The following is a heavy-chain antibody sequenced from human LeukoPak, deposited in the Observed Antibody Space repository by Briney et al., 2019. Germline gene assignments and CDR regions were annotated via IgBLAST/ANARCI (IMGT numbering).Heavy chain of an antibody. CDR3: ARGYGSGSYWRIDY. J-gene: IGHJ4*02. CDR2: INTNTGNP. V-gene: IGHV7-4-1*02. Sequence: GASVKVSCKASGYTFTNYAMNWVRQVPGQGLEWMGRINTNTGNPTYAQDFTGRFAFSLDTSVNTAYLQISTLKAEDTAVYYCARGYGSGSYWRIDYWGQGTLVTVSS. CDR1: GYTFTNYA. D-gene: IGHD3-10*01.